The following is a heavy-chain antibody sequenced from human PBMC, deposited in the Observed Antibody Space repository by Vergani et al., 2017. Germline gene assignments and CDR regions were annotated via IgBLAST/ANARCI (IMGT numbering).Heavy chain of an antibody. CDR3: AALLLLDAFDI. J-gene: IGHJ3*02. CDR1: GFTFTSSA. CDR2: IVVGSGNT. D-gene: IGHD1-26*01. V-gene: IGHV1-58*01. Sequence: QMQLVQSGPEVKKPGTSVKVSCKASGFTFTSSAVQWVRQARGQRFEWIGWIVVGSGNTNYAQKFQERVTITRDMSTSTAYMELSSLRSEDTAVYYCAALLLLDAFDIWGQGTMVTVSS.